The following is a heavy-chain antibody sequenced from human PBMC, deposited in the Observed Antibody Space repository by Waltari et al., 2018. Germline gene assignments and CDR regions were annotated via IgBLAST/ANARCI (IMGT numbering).Heavy chain of an antibody. CDR1: GFTLSSYA. CDR2: ISSDGTKK. D-gene: IGHD6-19*01. J-gene: IGHJ4*02. CDR3: ARARLIVAGVGDF. Sequence: QVQLVESGGGVVQPGKSLTLSCAASGFTLSSYATHWVRQAPGKGLEWMSVISSDGTKKYYGDSVRGRFTVSRDNSKNTLFLQMNSLRPDDTAIYFCARARLIVAGVGDFWGQGTRVAVS. V-gene: IGHV3-30-3*01.